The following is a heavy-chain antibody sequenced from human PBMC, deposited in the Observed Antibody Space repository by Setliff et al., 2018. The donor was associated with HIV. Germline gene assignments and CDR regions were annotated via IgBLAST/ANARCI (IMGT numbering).Heavy chain of an antibody. CDR1: GYSFSNYW. Sequence: GESLKISCKGSGYSFSNYWIGWVCQMPGKGLEWMGIIYPGDSETRYNPSFQGQVSISVDESSSTAYLQWSSLRASDTAMYYCATRLNFGASDAFDIWGQGTMVTVSS. D-gene: IGHD3-10*01. CDR3: ATRLNFGASDAFDI. V-gene: IGHV5-51*01. CDR2: IYPGDSET. J-gene: IGHJ3*02.